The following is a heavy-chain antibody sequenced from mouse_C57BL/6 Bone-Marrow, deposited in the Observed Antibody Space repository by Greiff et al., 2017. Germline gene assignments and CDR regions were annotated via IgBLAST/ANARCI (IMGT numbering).Heavy chain of an antibody. J-gene: IGHJ4*01. CDR2: MHPNGGSP. CDR1: GYTFTNYW. D-gene: IGHD2-4*01. V-gene: IGHV1-64*01. Sequence: VQLQQPGAELVKPGASVKLSCKASGYTFTNYWMHWVKQRPGQGLEWIGMMHPNGGSPDYNEKFKSEATLSVDKSSRTAYMELSSLTSEDSAVYYCARSDDYDEYTKDYWGQGTSVTGSS. CDR3: ARSDDYDEYTKDY.